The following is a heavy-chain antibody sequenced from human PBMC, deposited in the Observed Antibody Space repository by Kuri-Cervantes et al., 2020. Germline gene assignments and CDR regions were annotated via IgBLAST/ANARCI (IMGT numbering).Heavy chain of an antibody. J-gene: IGHJ6*03. V-gene: IGHV1-2*04. CDR2: INPNSGGT. CDR1: GYTFTGYY. CDR3: ARVEVTTNYYYYMDV. Sequence: ASVKVSCKASGYTFTGYYMHWVRQAPGQGLEWMGWINPNSGGTNYAQKFQGWVTMTRDTSISTAYMELSRLRSDDTAVYYCARVEVTTNYYYYMDVWGKGTTVTVSS. D-gene: IGHD4-17*01.